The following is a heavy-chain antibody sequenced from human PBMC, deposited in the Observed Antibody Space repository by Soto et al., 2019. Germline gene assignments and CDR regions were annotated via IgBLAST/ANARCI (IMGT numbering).Heavy chain of an antibody. D-gene: IGHD4-17*01. Sequence: PSETPSLTCTVSGGSISSGGYYWSWIRQHPGKGLEWIGYIYYSGSTYYNPSLKSRVTISVDTSKNQFSLKLSSVTAADTAVYYCARDSVPGPYGDYGRYAFDIWGQGTMVTVSS. CDR3: ARDSVPGPYGDYGRYAFDI. J-gene: IGHJ3*02. V-gene: IGHV4-31*03. CDR2: IYYSGST. CDR1: GGSISSGGYY.